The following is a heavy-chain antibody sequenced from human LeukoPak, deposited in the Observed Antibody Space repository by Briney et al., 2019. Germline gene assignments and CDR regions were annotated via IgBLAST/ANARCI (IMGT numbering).Heavy chain of an antibody. D-gene: IGHD6-13*01. J-gene: IGHJ5*02. V-gene: IGHV4-38-2*02. Sequence: SQTLSLTCTVSGYSISSGYYWGWIRQPPGKGLEWIGSIYHSGSTYYYPSLKSRFTISVDKSKIQFSLKLSSVTAADTAVYYCARGIAAAVKYNWFDPWGQGTLVSVSS. CDR2: IYHSGST. CDR3: ARGIAAAVKYNWFDP. CDR1: GYSISSGYY.